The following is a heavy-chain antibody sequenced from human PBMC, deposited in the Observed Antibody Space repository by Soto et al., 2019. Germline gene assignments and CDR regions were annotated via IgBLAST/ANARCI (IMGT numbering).Heavy chain of an antibody. CDR1: GFTFSIYA. J-gene: IGHJ3*02. V-gene: IGHV3-23*01. Sequence: EVQLLESGGGLVQPGGSLRLSCAASGFTFSIYAMTWVRQAPGKGLEWVSSISGSGGSTYYADSVKGRFTISRDNSMSTLYLQMNSLRAEDTALYYCAKPYYYGSGTGPDAFDIWGQGTMVTVSS. CDR2: ISGSGGST. CDR3: AKPYYYGSGTGPDAFDI. D-gene: IGHD3-10*01.